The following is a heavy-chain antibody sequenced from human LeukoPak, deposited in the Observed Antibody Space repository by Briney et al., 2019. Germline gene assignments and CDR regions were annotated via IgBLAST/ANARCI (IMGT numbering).Heavy chain of an antibody. CDR3: ARSPRYCSGGSCYSIDY. V-gene: IGHV1-2*02. Sequence: GASVKVSCKASGYTFTGYYMHWVRQAPGQGLAWMGWINPNSGGTNYAQKFQGRVTMTRDTSISTAYMELSRLRSDDTAVYYCARSPRYCSGGSCYSIDYWGQGTLVTVSS. D-gene: IGHD2-15*01. J-gene: IGHJ4*02. CDR2: INPNSGGT. CDR1: GYTFTGYY.